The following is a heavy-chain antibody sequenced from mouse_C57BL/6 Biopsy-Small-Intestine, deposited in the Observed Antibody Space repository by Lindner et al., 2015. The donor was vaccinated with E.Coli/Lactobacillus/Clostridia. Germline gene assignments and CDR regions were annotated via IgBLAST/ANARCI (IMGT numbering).Heavy chain of an antibody. D-gene: IGHD2-1*01. Sequence: VQLQESGAELVKPGASVKMSCKASGYTFTTYPIEWVKQNHGKSLEWIGNFHPYNDDTNYNEEFKDKAALTVEKSSNTVYLELSLLTSNDSAVYYCARGGNLFWFFDVWGTGTTVTVSS. V-gene: IGHV1-47*01. CDR1: GYTFTTYP. J-gene: IGHJ1*03. CDR3: ARGGNLFWFFDV. CDR2: FHPYNDDT.